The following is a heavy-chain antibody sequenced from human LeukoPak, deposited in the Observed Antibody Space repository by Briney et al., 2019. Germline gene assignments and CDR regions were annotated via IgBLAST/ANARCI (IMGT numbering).Heavy chain of an antibody. CDR2: IYYSGKT. Sequence: PSETLSLTCTVSGGSISSSSYYWGWIRQPPGKGLEWIGSIYYSGKTYYNPSLKSRVTISIDASKNQFSLKLTSATAADTAVYYCARFLLRIEGGNDKEDYWGQGTLVTVSS. D-gene: IGHD3-16*01. CDR1: GGSISSSSYY. J-gene: IGHJ4*02. CDR3: ARFLLRIEGGNDKEDY. V-gene: IGHV4-39*07.